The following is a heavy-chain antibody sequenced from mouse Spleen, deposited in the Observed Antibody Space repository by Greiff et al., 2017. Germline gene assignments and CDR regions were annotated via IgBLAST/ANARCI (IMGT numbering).Heavy chain of an antibody. J-gene: IGHJ2*01. Sequence: QVQLQQPGAELVMPGASVKLSCKASGYTFTSYWMHWVKQRPGQGLEWIGEIDPSDSYTNYNQKFKGKATLTVDKSSSTAYMQLSSLTSEDSAVYYCARRGLRQGGRSVYYFDYWGQGTTLTVSS. CDR3: ARRGLRQGGRSVYYFDY. D-gene: IGHD2-4*01. V-gene: IGHV1-69*01. CDR1: GYTFTSYW. CDR2: IDPSDSYT.